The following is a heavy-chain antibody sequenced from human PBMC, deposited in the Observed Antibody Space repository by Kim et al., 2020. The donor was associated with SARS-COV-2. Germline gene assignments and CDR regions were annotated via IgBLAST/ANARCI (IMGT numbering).Heavy chain of an antibody. D-gene: IGHD3-3*01. J-gene: IGHJ4*02. CDR2: IKSKTDGGTT. CDR3: TTVLYLMTVNLFGISAQNDY. V-gene: IGHV3-15*01. CDR1: GFTFSNAW. Sequence: GGSLRLSCAASGFTFSNAWMSWVRQAPGKGLEWVGRIKSKTDGGTTDYAAPVKGRFTISRDDSKNTLYLQMNSLKTEDTAVYYCTTVLYLMTVNLFGISAQNDYWGQGTLVTVSS.